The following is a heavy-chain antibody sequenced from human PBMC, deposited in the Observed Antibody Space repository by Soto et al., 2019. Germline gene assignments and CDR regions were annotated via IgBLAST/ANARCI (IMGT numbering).Heavy chain of an antibody. CDR1: GFTFSTYA. CDR2: ISLSSGNI. V-gene: IGHV3-48*01. J-gene: IGHJ2*01. CDR3: ARDPSRGSEWARYLDL. Sequence: GGSLRLSCAASGFTFSTYAMDWVRQAPGQGLEWVSYISLSSGNIHYADSVRGRFTVSRDNANNSLYLQMNSLRAEDTAVYYCARDPSRGSEWARYLDLWGRGTLVTVSS. D-gene: IGHD1-26*01.